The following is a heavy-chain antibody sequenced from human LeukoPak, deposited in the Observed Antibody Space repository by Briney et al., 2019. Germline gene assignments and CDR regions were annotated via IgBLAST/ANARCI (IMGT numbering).Heavy chain of an antibody. D-gene: IGHD3-9*01. J-gene: IGHJ4*02. CDR1: GGSFSGYY. CDR2: INHSGST. V-gene: IGHV4-34*01. Sequence: PSETLSLTCAVYGGSFSGYYWSWIRQPPGKGLEWIGEINHSGSTYYNPSLKSRVTISVDTSKNQFSLKLSSVTAADTAVYYCARADRLAADWSTFDYWGQGTLVTVSS. CDR3: ARADRLAADWSTFDY.